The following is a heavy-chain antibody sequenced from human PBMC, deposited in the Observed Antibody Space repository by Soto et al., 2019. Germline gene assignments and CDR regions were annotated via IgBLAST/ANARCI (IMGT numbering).Heavy chain of an antibody. D-gene: IGHD3-22*01. Sequence: PGGSLRLSCAASGFTFSSYSMNWVRQAPGKGLEWVSYISSSDSTIYYADSVKGRFTISRDTAKNSLYLQMNSLRDEDTAVYYCARAPYDSSGYRIDYWGQGTLVTVSS. CDR2: ISSSDSTI. J-gene: IGHJ4*02. CDR1: GFTFSSYS. V-gene: IGHV3-48*02. CDR3: ARAPYDSSGYRIDY.